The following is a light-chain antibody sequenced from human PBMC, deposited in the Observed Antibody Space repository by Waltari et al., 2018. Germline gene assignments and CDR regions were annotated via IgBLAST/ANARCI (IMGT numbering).Light chain of an antibody. CDR2: DVS. CDR3: CAYTGSVWV. CDR1: SSDIGSQKY. Sequence: QSALTQPASVSGSPGQSITMSCTGTSSDIGSQKYVSWYQQHPGKAPKLMIYDVSERPSVVSNRFSGSKSVTPASLTISGLQADDEADYYCCAYTGSVWVFGGGTKLTVL. V-gene: IGLV2-14*03. J-gene: IGLJ3*02.